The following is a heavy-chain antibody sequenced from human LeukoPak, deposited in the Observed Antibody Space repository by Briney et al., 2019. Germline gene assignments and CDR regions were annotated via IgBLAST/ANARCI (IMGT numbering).Heavy chain of an antibody. V-gene: IGHV4-31*03. CDR3: ARAPWYDLWSGSLRAFDI. CDR1: GGSISSGGYF. Sequence: TSQTLSLTCTVSGGSISSGGYFWSWIRQHPGKGLEWIGYIYYSGSTYYNPSLKSRVTMSVDTSKNQFSLKLSSVTAADTAVYYCARAPWYDLWSGSLRAFDIWGQGTMVTVSS. D-gene: IGHD3-3*01. CDR2: IYYSGST. J-gene: IGHJ3*02.